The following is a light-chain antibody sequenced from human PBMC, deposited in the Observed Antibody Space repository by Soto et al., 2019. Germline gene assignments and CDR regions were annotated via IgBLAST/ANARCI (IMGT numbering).Light chain of an antibody. J-gene: IGKJ5*01. Sequence: EIVMTQSPATLSVSPGERATLSCRASQSVSSNLAWYQQKPGQAHRLLIYGASTRSTGIPARFSGSGSGTEFTLTISSLQSEDFAVYYCQQYNNWPPITFGQVTRVEIK. CDR1: QSVSSN. CDR2: GAS. CDR3: QQYNNWPPIT. V-gene: IGKV3-15*01.